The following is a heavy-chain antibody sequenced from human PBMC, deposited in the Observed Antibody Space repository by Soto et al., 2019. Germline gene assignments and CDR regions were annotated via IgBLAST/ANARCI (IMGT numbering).Heavy chain of an antibody. CDR1: GYTFTSYY. D-gene: IGHD5-12*01. Sequence: ASVKVSCKASGYTFTSYYIHWVRQAPGQGFEWMGKIDPIGGSTSYAQKFQGRVTMTRDTSTSSVYMDLRSLRLEDTAVYYCGRDPGGYGLDDWGQGTLVTVSS. CDR3: GRDPGGYGLDD. J-gene: IGHJ4*02. V-gene: IGHV1-46*03. CDR2: IDPIGGST.